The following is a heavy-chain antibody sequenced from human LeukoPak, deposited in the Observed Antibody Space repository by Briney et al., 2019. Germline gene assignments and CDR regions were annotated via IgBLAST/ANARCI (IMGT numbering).Heavy chain of an antibody. CDR3: AKELGYYGSGSYYNAYDY. J-gene: IGHJ4*02. Sequence: GGSLRLSCAVSGFTFSSYGMSWVRQAPGKGLEWVSAISGSGGSTYYADSVKGRFTISRDNSKNTLYLQMNSPRAEDTAVYYCAKELGYYGSGSYYNAYDYWGQGTLVTVSS. D-gene: IGHD3-10*01. CDR2: ISGSGGST. V-gene: IGHV3-23*01. CDR1: GFTFSSYG.